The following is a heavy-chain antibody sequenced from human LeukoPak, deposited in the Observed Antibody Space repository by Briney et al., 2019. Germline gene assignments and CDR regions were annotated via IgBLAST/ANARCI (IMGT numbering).Heavy chain of an antibody. CDR1: GYTFTSYD. D-gene: IGHD6-6*01. V-gene: IGHV1-8*01. CDR3: ARGSTRTRPRGWFDP. CDR2: MNPNSGNT. J-gene: IGHJ5*02. Sequence: GASVKVSCKASGYTFTSYDINWVRQATGQGLEWMGWMNPNSGNTGYAQTFQGRVTMTRNTSISTAYMALSSLRSEDTAVYYCARGSTRTRPRGWFDPWGQGTLVTVSS.